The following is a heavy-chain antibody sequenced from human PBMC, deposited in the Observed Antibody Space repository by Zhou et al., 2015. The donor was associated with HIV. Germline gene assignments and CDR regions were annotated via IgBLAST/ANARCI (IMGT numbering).Heavy chain of an antibody. J-gene: IGHJ4*02. CDR2: ISAYNSHT. CDR1: GYVFTGYG. Sequence: QLVQSEPDVKAPGASVKVSCKASGYVFTGYGIHWVRQAPGQGLEWMGWISAYNSHTKYAQKFQDRITMTVATSANTAYMELRSLRSDDTAFYYCAKTPGLNPEHTYESFWGQGTLVTVS. D-gene: IGHD5-18*01. CDR3: AKTPGLNPEHTYESF. V-gene: IGHV1-18*01.